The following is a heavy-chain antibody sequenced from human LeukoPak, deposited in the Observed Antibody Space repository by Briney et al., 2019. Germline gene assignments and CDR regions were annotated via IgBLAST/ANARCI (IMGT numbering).Heavy chain of an antibody. V-gene: IGHV3-48*01. Sequence: PGGSLRLSCAASGFTFSSYSMNWVRQAPGKGLEWVSYISSSSSTLYYADSVKGRFTISRDNAKNSLYLQMNSLRAEDTAVYYCARDRRIAARIDYWGQGTLVTVSS. CDR2: ISSSSSTL. D-gene: IGHD6-6*01. CDR3: ARDRRIAARIDY. CDR1: GFTFSSYS. J-gene: IGHJ4*02.